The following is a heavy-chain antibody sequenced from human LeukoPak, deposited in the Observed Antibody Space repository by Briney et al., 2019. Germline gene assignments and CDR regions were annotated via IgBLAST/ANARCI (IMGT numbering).Heavy chain of an antibody. D-gene: IGHD3-3*01. J-gene: IGHJ4*02. CDR1: GFMFSRYS. V-gene: IGHV3-7*01. CDR3: ARWRGAQSEFDY. CDR2: LRESGIEK. Sequence: GGSLRLSCVGSGFMFSRYSMGWVRQAPGKGLEFVAHLRESGIEKEYVDSVKGRFTISRDNAENLLYLQMNSLRAEDTALYFCARWRGAQSEFDYWGQGTQVTVSS.